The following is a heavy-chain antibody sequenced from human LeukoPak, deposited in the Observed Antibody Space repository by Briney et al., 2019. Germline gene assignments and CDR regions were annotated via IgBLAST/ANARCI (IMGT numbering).Heavy chain of an antibody. V-gene: IGHV3-11*01. J-gene: IGHJ4*02. Sequence: PGGSLRLSCAASGFTFSDYYMSWIRQAPGKGREWVAYISHSGRTIYYADSVKGRFTISRDNAKNSLFLQMNSLRAEDTAVYYCARDTSWVTMVRRVKDYWGQGTLVTVSS. CDR1: GFTFSDYY. CDR2: ISHSGRTI. D-gene: IGHD3-10*01. CDR3: ARDTSWVTMVRRVKDY.